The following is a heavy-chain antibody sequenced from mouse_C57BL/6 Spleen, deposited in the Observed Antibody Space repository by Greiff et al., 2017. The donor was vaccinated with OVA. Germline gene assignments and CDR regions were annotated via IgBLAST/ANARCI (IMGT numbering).Heavy chain of an antibody. D-gene: IGHD2-4*01. Sequence: VQVVESGPELVKPGASVKISCKASGYAFSSSWMNWVKQRPGKGLEWIGRIYPGDGDTNYNGKFKGKATLTADKSSSTAYMQLSSLTSEDSAVYFCAKGLYDYDDYWGQGTTLTVSS. CDR2: IYPGDGDT. CDR1: GYAFSSSW. J-gene: IGHJ2*01. CDR3: AKGLYDYDDY. V-gene: IGHV1-82*01.